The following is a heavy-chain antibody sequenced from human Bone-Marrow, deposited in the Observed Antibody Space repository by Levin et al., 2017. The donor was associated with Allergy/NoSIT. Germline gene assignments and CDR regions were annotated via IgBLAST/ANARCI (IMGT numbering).Heavy chain of an antibody. Sequence: SGPTLVKPTQTLTLTCTFSGFSLSTNRVGVAWVRQPPGKALEWLALIYGNDDKHYSPSLKSWLTITKDTSKNQVVLTMTNVDPVDTATYYCAHDKPGIGFDPWGQGTLVTVSS. D-gene: IGHD2-15*01. CDR2: IYGNDDK. CDR1: GFSLSTNRVG. V-gene: IGHV2-5*01. CDR3: AHDKPGIGFDP. J-gene: IGHJ5*02.